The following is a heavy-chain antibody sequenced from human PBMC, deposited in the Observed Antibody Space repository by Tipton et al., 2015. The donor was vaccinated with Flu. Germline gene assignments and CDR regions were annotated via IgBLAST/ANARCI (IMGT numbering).Heavy chain of an antibody. CDR2: ISGSGGST. Sequence: SLRLSCAASGFTFSSYAMSWVRPAPGKGLEWVSAISGSGGSTYYADSVKGRFTISRDNSKNTLYLQMNSLRAEDTAVYYCAKDPEWELLSVLFDYWGQGTLVTVSS. J-gene: IGHJ4*02. CDR3: AKDPEWELLSVLFDY. D-gene: IGHD1-26*01. CDR1: GFTFSSYA. V-gene: IGHV3-23*01.